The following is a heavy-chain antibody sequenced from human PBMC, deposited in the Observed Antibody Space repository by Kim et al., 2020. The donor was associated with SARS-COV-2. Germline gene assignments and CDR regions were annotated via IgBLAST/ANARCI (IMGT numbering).Heavy chain of an antibody. CDR1: GFTFSSYW. Sequence: GGSLRLSCAASGFTFSSYWMTWVRQAPGKGLEWVANIKQDGSEKYYVDSVKGRFTISRDNAKNSLYLQMNSLRAEDTAVYYCARDLTMRYDFWSGYPWGRNDALDIWGQGTMVTVSS. CDR2: IKQDGSEK. CDR3: ARDLTMRYDFWSGYPWGRNDALDI. D-gene: IGHD3-3*01. V-gene: IGHV3-7*01. J-gene: IGHJ3*02.